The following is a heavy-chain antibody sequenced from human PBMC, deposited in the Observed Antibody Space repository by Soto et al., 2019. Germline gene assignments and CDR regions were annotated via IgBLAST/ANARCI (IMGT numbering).Heavy chain of an antibody. J-gene: IGHJ4*02. CDR2: INAGNGNT. Sequence: QVQLVQSGAEVKKPGASVKVSYKASGYTFTSYAMHWVRQAPGQRLEWMGWINAGNGNTKYSQKFQGRVTLTRDTSASTAYMELSSLRSEDTAVYYCARGPGGPDGPGDYWGQGTLVTVSS. V-gene: IGHV1-3*01. CDR3: ARGPGGPDGPGDY. D-gene: IGHD2-15*01. CDR1: GYTFTSYA.